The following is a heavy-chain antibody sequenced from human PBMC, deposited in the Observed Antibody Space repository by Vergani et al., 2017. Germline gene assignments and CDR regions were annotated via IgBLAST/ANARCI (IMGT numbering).Heavy chain of an antibody. D-gene: IGHD6-19*01. CDR1: GFSLSNARMG. V-gene: IGHV2-26*01. J-gene: IGHJ4*02. CDR2: IFSNDEK. Sequence: QVTLKESGPVLVKPTETLTLTCTVSGFSLSNARMGVSWIRQPPGKALEWLAHIFSNDEKSYSTSLKSRLTISKDTSKSQVVLTMTNMDPVDTATYYCARIRRDGAVAGTYFDYWGQGTLVTVSS. CDR3: ARIRRDGAVAGTYFDY.